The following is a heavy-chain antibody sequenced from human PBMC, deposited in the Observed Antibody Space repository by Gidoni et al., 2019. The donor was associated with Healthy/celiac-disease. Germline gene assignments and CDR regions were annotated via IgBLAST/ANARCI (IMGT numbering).Heavy chain of an antibody. CDR1: GGSFSSYY. CDR3: ARGLMITFGGVIVITGGNYGMDV. CDR2: FYYSGST. V-gene: IGHV4-59*01. D-gene: IGHD3-16*02. J-gene: IGHJ6*02. Sequence: QVQLQESGPGLVKPSETLSLTCTVTGGSFSSYYWSWIRQPPGKGLEWIGYFYYSGSTNYTPSLKSRITISVDTSKNQFSLKLSSVTAADTAVYYCARGLMITFGGVIVITGGNYGMDVWGQGTTVTVSS.